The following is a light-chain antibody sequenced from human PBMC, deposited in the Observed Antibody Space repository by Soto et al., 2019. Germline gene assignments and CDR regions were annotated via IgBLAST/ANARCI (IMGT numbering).Light chain of an antibody. CDR1: VLAKKY. Sequence: SYELTPPSSVSVSPGQTARITCSGDVLAKKYARWFQQKPGQAPVLVIYKDSERPSGIPERFSGSSSGTTVTLTISGAQVEDEADYYCYSAADNNRGVFGGGTKVTVL. V-gene: IGLV3-27*01. CDR3: YSAADNNRGV. CDR2: KDS. J-gene: IGLJ2*01.